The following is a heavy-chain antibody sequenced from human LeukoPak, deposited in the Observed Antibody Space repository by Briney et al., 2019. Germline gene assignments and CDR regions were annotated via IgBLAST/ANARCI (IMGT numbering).Heavy chain of an antibody. Sequence: PSQTLSLTCTVSGGPISRRGYYWSWVRQLPGKALESVVYIFCSGSTSYNPSLRSRVTVSFDTSKNQFFLNLSSVTAADTAVYYCAREAWAGTLSGWFDPWGQGTLVTVSS. V-gene: IGHV4-31*03. J-gene: IGHJ5*02. CDR2: IFCSGST. CDR1: GGPISRRGYY. D-gene: IGHD1-7*01. CDR3: AREAWAGTLSGWFDP.